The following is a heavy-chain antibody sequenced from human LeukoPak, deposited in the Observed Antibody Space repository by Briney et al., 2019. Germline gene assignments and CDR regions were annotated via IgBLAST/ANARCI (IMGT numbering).Heavy chain of an antibody. V-gene: IGHV3-7*01. D-gene: IGHD1-26*01. J-gene: IGHJ3*02. CDR2: IKQDGSEK. CDR3: ARDDFLSYYAFDI. CDR1: GFTFSSYW. Sequence: GGSLRLSCAASGFTFSSYWMSWVRQAPGKGLEWVANIKQDGSEKYYVDSVKGRFTISRDNAKNSLYLQMSSLRAEDTAVYYCARDDFLSYYAFDIWGQGTMVTVSS.